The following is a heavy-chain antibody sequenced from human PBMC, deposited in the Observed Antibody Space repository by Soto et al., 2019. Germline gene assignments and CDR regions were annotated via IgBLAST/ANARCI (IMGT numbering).Heavy chain of an antibody. CDR2: MNPGSGDT. Sequence: ASVQVSCRASGYSFTTNDVTWVRQATGQGLEWMVWMNPGSGDTGYAQTFQGRVTMTRDISIATAYMELCSLRSDDTARYYCGRMATFGSLNWFDPWGQGTLVTVSS. D-gene: IGHD3-16*01. CDR1: GYSFTTND. V-gene: IGHV1-8*01. CDR3: GRMATFGSLNWFDP. J-gene: IGHJ5*02.